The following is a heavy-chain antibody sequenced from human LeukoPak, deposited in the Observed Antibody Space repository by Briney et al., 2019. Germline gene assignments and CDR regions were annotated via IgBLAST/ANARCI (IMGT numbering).Heavy chain of an antibody. V-gene: IGHV3-23*01. Sequence: GGSLRLSCAASGFTFSSHAMTWVRQAPGKGLEWVSAISGSGGSTYYADSVKGRFTISRDNSKNTLYLQMNSLRAEDTAVYYCANTLRYYDILTGSFDYWGQGTLVTVSS. D-gene: IGHD3-9*01. CDR2: ISGSGGST. CDR3: ANTLRYYDILTGSFDY. J-gene: IGHJ4*02. CDR1: GFTFSSHA.